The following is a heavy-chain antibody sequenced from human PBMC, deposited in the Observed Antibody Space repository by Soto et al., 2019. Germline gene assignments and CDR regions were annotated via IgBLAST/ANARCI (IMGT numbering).Heavy chain of an antibody. CDR2: IYYSGST. J-gene: IGHJ5*02. Sequence: SETLSLTCTVSGGSVSSGSYYWSWIRQPPGKGLEWIGYIYYSGSTNYNPSLKSRVTISVDTSKNQFSLRLYSVTAEDTAVYFCARDRADSSSWYWFDPWGPGTLVTVSS. CDR3: ARDRADSSSWYWFDP. CDR1: GGSVSSGSYY. D-gene: IGHD6-13*01. V-gene: IGHV4-61*01.